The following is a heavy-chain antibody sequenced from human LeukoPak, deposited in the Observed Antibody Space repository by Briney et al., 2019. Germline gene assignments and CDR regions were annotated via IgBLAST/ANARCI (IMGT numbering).Heavy chain of an antibody. J-gene: IGHJ4*02. V-gene: IGHV3-64*01. Sequence: GGSLRLSCAASGFTFSSYAMHRVRQAPGKGLEYVSAISSNGGSTYYANSVKGRFTISRDNSKNTLYLQMGSLRAEDMAVYYCACPPDGYDILTGYYTLGYWGQGTLVTVSS. CDR3: ACPPDGYDILTGYYTLGY. CDR2: ISSNGGST. CDR1: GFTFSSYA. D-gene: IGHD3-9*01.